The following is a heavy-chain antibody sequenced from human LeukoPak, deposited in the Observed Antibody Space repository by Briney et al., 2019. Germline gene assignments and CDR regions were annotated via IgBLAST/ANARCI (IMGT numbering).Heavy chain of an antibody. CDR1: GGSISSYY. CDR2: IYYSGST. V-gene: IGHV4-59*08. D-gene: IGHD6-13*01. CDR3: ARAGIAAAGRIWFDP. Sequence: SETLSLTCTVSGGSISSYYWSWIRQPPGKGLEWIGYIYYSGSTNYNPSLKSRVTISVDTSKNQFSLKLSSVTAADTAVYYCARAGIAAAGRIWFDPWGQGTLVTVSS. J-gene: IGHJ5*02.